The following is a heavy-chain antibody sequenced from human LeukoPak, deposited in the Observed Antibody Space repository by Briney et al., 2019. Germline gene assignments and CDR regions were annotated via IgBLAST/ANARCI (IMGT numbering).Heavy chain of an antibody. CDR2: IIPIFGTA. CDR1: GGTFISYA. V-gene: IGHV1-69*05. D-gene: IGHD3-3*01. Sequence: GSSVKVSCKASGGTFISYAISWVRQAPGQGLEWMGGIIPIFGTANYAQKFQGRVAMTRNTSISTAYMELSSLRSEDTAVYYCARGEFGVVDYWGQGTLVTVSS. CDR3: ARGEFGVVDY. J-gene: IGHJ4*02.